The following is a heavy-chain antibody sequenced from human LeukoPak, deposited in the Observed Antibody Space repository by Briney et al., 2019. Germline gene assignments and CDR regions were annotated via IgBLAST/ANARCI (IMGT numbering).Heavy chain of an antibody. CDR3: AREHSGYDFPGRDYYYMDV. J-gene: IGHJ6*03. D-gene: IGHD5-12*01. CDR1: GFTFSSYG. Sequence: GGSLRLSCAASGFTFSSYGMSWVRQAPGKGLEWVSAISGSGGSTYYADSVKGRFTISRDNSKNTLYLQMNSLRAEDTAVYYCAREHSGYDFPGRDYYYMDVWGKGTTVTVSS. CDR2: ISGSGGST. V-gene: IGHV3-23*01.